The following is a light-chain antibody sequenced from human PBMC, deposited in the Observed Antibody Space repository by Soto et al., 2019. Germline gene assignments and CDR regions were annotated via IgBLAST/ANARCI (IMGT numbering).Light chain of an antibody. Sequence: DIQMTQSPSTLPASVGDRVTITCRANQSISTWLAWYQQKPGKAPKLLIYDASSLESGVPQRFSGSGSGTEFTLTISSLQTDDFSTYYCQQYHSYWTFGQGTKVDI. CDR2: DAS. CDR1: QSISTW. J-gene: IGKJ1*01. V-gene: IGKV1-5*01. CDR3: QQYHSYWT.